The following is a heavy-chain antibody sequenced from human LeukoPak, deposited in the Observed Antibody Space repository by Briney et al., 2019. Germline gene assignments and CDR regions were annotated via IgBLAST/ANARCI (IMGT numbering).Heavy chain of an antibody. Sequence: GGSLRLSCAASGLTFSSHWMHWVRQAPGKGLVWVSRITNDGSSTTYADSVKGRFTISRDNAKNSLYLQMNSLRAEDAAVYSCARGLYSSTTYYFDYWGQGTLVTVSS. V-gene: IGHV3-74*01. J-gene: IGHJ4*02. CDR3: ARGLYSSTTYYFDY. CDR1: GLTFSSHW. CDR2: ITNDGSST. D-gene: IGHD6-13*01.